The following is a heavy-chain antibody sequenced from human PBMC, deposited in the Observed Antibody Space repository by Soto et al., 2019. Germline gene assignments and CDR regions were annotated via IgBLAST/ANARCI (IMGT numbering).Heavy chain of an antibody. CDR1: GFTFSSYG. CDR2: ISYDGSNK. V-gene: IGHV3-30*03. D-gene: IGHD6-13*01. Sequence: GGSLRLSCAASGFTFSSYGMHWVRQAPGKGLEWVAVISYDGSNKYYADSVKGRFTISRDNSKNTLYLQMNSLRAEDTAVYYCAIVSYSSSWYDSPAALITPPLDFWGQGTTVTFSS. CDR3: AIVSYSSSWYDSPAALITPPLDF. J-gene: IGHJ6*02.